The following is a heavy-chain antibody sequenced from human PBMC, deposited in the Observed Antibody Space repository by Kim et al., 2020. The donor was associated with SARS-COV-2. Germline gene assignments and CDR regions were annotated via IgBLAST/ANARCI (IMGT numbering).Heavy chain of an antibody. CDR3: AADQSFSANLVGGTGFDY. V-gene: IGHV1-58*02. J-gene: IGHJ4*02. CDR2: IVVGSGNT. D-gene: IGHD1-26*01. Sequence: SVKVSCKASGFTFTSSAMQWVRQARGQRLEWIGWIVVGSGNTNYAQKFQERVTITRDMSTSTAYMELSSLRSEDTAVYYCAADQSFSANLVGGTGFDYWGQGTLVTVSS. CDR1: GFTFTSSA.